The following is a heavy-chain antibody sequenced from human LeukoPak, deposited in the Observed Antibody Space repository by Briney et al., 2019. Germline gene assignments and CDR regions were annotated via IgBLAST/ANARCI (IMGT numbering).Heavy chain of an antibody. CDR3: AKGVWDDFWSGYYYYYYGMDV. V-gene: IGHV3-23*01. J-gene: IGHJ6*02. Sequence: QPGGSLRLSCAASGFTFSSYAMSWVRQAPGKGLEWVSAISGSGGSTYYADSVKGRFTISRDNSKNTLYLQMNSLRAEDTAVYYCAKGVWDDFWSGYYYYYYGMDVWGQGTTVTVS. CDR2: ISGSGGST. D-gene: IGHD3-3*01. CDR1: GFTFSSYA.